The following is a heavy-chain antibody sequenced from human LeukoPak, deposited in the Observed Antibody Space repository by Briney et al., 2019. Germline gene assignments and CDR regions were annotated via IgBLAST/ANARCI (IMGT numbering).Heavy chain of an antibody. Sequence: SETLSLTCTVSGGSISSDSYYWAWIRQPPGKGLEWIASIYYSGSTYYNPSLKSRVTISVDTSRNQFSLKLSSVTAADTAVYYCAREKSGSYWGQGTLVTVSS. D-gene: IGHD1-26*01. V-gene: IGHV4-39*02. J-gene: IGHJ4*02. CDR3: AREKSGSY. CDR2: IYYSGST. CDR1: GGSISSDSYY.